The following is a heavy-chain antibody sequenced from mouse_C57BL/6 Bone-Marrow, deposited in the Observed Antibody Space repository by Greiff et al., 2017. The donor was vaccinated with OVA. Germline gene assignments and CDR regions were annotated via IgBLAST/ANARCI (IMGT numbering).Heavy chain of an antibody. CDR1: GYTFTDYY. D-gene: IGHD4-1*01. CDR3: ARSGPFDY. Sequence: VQLQQSGAELVRPGASVKLSCKASGYTFTDYYINWVKQRPGPGLEWIARIYPGSGNTYYNEKFKGKATLTAEKSSSTAYMQLSSLTSEDSAVYFCARSGPFDYWGQGTTLTVSS. V-gene: IGHV1-76*01. CDR2: IYPGSGNT. J-gene: IGHJ2*01.